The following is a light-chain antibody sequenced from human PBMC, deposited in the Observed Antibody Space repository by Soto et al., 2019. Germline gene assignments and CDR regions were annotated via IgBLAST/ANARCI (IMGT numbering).Light chain of an antibody. J-gene: IGLJ3*02. Sequence: QSALTQPPSASGSPGQSVTISCTGTSSDVGGYNYVSWYQQHPGKAPKLMIYEVSRRPSGVSNRFSGSKSANTASLTISGLQAEDEADYYCTSHTASSTGVFGGGTKLTVL. CDR1: SSDVGGYNY. CDR2: EVS. V-gene: IGLV2-14*01. CDR3: TSHTASSTGV.